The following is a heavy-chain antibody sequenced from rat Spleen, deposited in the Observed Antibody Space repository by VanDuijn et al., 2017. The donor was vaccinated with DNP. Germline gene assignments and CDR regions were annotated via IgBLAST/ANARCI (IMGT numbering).Heavy chain of an antibody. CDR3: ATQAYSSYFEY. CDR2: IIYDGTRT. V-gene: IGHV5S10*01. J-gene: IGHJ2*01. Sequence: EVQLVESGGGLVQPGRSLKLSCAASGFTFSDYNMAWVRQVLKKGLEGVATIIYDGTRTYYRYSVKGRFTISRDDAQSTLCLQMDSLRSEDTATYYCATQAYSSYFEYWGQGVMVTVSS. D-gene: IGHD1-2*01. CDR1: GFTFSDYN.